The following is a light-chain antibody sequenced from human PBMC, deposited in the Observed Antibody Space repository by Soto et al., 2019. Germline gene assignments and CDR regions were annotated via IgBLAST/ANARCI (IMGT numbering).Light chain of an antibody. CDR3: SSFRSGSTL. CDR1: SSDIGGYNY. CDR2: EVG. J-gene: IGLJ1*01. V-gene: IGLV2-14*01. Sequence: QSVLTQPTSVSGYPGQSLTISCTGTSSDIGGYNYVSWYQQHPGKATKLLIYEVGNRPSGVSDRFSGSKSDNTASLTISGLQTEDEADYYCSSFRSGSTLVGTGTKVTVL.